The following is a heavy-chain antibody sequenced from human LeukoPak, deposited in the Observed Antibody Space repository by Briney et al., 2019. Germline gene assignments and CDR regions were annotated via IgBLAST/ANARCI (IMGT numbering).Heavy chain of an antibody. J-gene: IGHJ3*02. V-gene: IGHV3-7*05. CDR3: ARDGGYSYGLDAFDI. CDR1: GFTFSSYW. CDR2: IKQDGSEK. Sequence: PGGSLRLSCGASGFTFSSYWMSWVRKAPGKGLEWVANIKQDGSEKYYVDSVKGRFTISRDNAKNSLYLQMNSLRAEDTAVYYCARDGGYSYGLDAFDIWGQGTMVTVSS. D-gene: IGHD5-18*01.